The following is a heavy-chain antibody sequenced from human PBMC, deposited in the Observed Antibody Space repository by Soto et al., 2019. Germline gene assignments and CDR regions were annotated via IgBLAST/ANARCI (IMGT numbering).Heavy chain of an antibody. Sequence: GGSLRLSCAASGFTFSDYWMNWVRQAPGKGLEWVASIKQDGSETYYVDSVKGRFAISKDNAKDSLFLEMNSLRVEDTALYYCARSGYGSTWSPDYWGQGTLVTVSS. V-gene: IGHV3-7*01. J-gene: IGHJ4*02. CDR1: GFTFSDYW. CDR2: IKQDGSET. D-gene: IGHD6-13*01. CDR3: ARSGYGSTWSPDY.